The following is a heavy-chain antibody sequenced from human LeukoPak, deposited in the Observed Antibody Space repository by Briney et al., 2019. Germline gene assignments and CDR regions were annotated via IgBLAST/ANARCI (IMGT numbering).Heavy chain of an antibody. CDR1: GFTFSSHW. Sequence: PGRSLRLSCAASGFTFSSHWMHWVRQAPGKGLVWVSRIKSDGSRTNYADSVKGRFTISRDNAKNMLYLQMNSLRAEDTAIYYCARDSIEGATRFDFWGQGTLVTVSS. V-gene: IGHV3-74*01. D-gene: IGHD1-26*01. J-gene: IGHJ4*02. CDR2: IKSDGSRT. CDR3: ARDSIEGATRFDF.